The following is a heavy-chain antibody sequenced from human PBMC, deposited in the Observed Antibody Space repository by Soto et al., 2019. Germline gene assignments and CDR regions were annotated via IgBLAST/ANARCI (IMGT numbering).Heavy chain of an antibody. CDR3: AREDRGYYYGSHYYYGMDF. Sequence: ASVKVSCKASGYTFTSYGISWVRHAPGQGLEWMGWISAYNGNTNYAQKLQGRVTMTTDTSTSTAYMELRSLRSDDTAVYYCAREDRGYYYGSHYYYGMDFWGQGTTVTVSS. CDR2: ISAYNGNT. CDR1: GYTFTSYG. D-gene: IGHD5-12*01. J-gene: IGHJ6*02. V-gene: IGHV1-18*01.